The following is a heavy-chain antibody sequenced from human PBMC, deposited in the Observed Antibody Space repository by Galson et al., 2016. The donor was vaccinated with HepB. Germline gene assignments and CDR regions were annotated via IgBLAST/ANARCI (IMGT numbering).Heavy chain of an antibody. CDR2: ISSSGGST. CDR3: VKGGIAARFWFDP. Sequence: SLRLSCAASGFTFSAYAVHWVRQAPGKGLEYASGISSSGGSTFYADSVKGRFTISRDNSKNTLYLQMTSLRAEDTAVYFGVKGGIAARFWFDPWGQGTQVTVSS. D-gene: IGHD6-6*01. V-gene: IGHV3-64D*09. J-gene: IGHJ5*02. CDR1: GFTFSAYA.